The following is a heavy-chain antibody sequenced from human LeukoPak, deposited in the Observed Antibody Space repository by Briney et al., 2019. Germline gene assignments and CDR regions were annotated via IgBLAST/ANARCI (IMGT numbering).Heavy chain of an antibody. J-gene: IGHJ5*02. CDR3: AGGGSQQLVPGWFDP. Sequence: GGSLRLSCAGSGFTFSSYAMTWVRQAPGTGLEWVSSISRSDGTTYYADSVKGRFTISRDNSKNTLYLQMGSLRADDTAVYYCAGGGSQQLVPGWFDPRGQGTLVTVSS. D-gene: IGHD6-13*01. CDR2: ISRSDGTT. V-gene: IGHV3-23*01. CDR1: GFTFSSYA.